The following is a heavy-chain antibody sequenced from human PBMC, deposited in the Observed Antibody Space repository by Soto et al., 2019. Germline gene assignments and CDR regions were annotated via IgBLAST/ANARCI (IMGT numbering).Heavy chain of an antibody. D-gene: IGHD3-3*01. CDR2: ISAYNGNT. J-gene: IGHJ4*02. V-gene: IGHV1-18*01. CDR1: GYTFTSYG. CDR3: ARINTIFGVVIIGESDY. Sequence: ASVKVSCKASGYTFTSYGISWVRQAPGQGLEWMGWISAYNGNTYYAQKLQGRVTMTTDTSTSTAYMELRSLRSDDTAVYYCARINTIFGVVIIGESDYWGQGTLVTVSS.